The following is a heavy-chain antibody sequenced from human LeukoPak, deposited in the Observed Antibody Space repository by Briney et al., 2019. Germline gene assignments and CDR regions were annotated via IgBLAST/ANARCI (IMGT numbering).Heavy chain of an antibody. D-gene: IGHD6-25*01. CDR3: ARDRLEDYYYYGMDV. CDR1: KYTFTSYY. V-gene: IGHV1-46*01. CDR2: INPSGGST. Sequence: ASVKVSCKASKYTFTSYYMHWVRQAPGQGLEWVGIINPSGGSTSYAQKFQGRVTMTGDTSTSTVYMELSSLRSEDTAVYYCARDRLEDYYYYGMDVWGQGTTVTVSS. J-gene: IGHJ6*02.